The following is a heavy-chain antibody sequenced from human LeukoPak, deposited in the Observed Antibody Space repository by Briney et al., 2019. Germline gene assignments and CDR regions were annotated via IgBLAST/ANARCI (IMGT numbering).Heavy chain of an antibody. J-gene: IGHJ2*01. V-gene: IGHV4-39*07. CDR2: MYYSGIT. CDR3: ARELANYGRWYFDL. CDR1: GGSISSSGDY. D-gene: IGHD4/OR15-4a*01. Sequence: SETLSLTCTFPGGSISSSGDYWGWIRKPPGKGREWIGSMYYSGITYYNPSLKSRLTISVDTPNNQFSLKLNSVTAADTAVYYCARELANYGRWYFDLWGRGTLVTVSS.